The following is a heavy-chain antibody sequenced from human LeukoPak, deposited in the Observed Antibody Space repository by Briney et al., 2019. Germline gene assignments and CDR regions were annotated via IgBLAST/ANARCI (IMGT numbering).Heavy chain of an antibody. D-gene: IGHD3-22*01. CDR1: GLTFSSRL. J-gene: IGHJ4*02. Sequence: PGGSLRLSCAVSGLTFSSRLMHWVRQAPGKGLVWVALIKDDGTTNYADSVRGRFTASRDDAKNTVYLQMSSLRADDTAVYYCHPLSYVSNWGQGTLVTVSA. V-gene: IGHV3-74*01. CDR2: IKDDGTT. CDR3: HPLSYVSN.